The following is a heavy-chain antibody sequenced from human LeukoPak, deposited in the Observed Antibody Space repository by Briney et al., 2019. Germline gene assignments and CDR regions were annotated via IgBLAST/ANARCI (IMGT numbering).Heavy chain of an antibody. Sequence: PSETLSLTCAVYGGSFSGYYWSWIRQPPGKGLEWIGEINHSGSTNYNPSLKSRVTMSVDTSKNQFSLKLSSVTAADTAVYYCASFGSYDVAVDYWGQGTLVTVSS. D-gene: IGHD1-26*01. CDR2: INHSGST. CDR1: GGSFSGYY. J-gene: IGHJ4*02. V-gene: IGHV4-34*01. CDR3: ASFGSYDVAVDY.